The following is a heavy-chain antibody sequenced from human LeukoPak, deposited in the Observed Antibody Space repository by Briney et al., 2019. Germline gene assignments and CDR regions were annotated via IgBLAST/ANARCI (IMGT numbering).Heavy chain of an antibody. J-gene: IGHJ3*02. CDR3: ARHERDVSLDHAFDI. D-gene: IGHD5-24*01. V-gene: IGHV4-59*08. Sequence: SETLSLTCTISGGSISSYYWSWIRQPPGKGLEWIVYIYYSGSTSYNPSLKSRVTILVDTSKDQFSLKLRSVTAADTAVYYCARHERDVSLDHAFDIWGQGTMVTVSS. CDR2: IYYSGST. CDR1: GGSISSYY.